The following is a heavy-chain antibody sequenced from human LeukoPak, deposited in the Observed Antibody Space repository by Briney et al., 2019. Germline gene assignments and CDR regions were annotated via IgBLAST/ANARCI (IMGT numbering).Heavy chain of an antibody. D-gene: IGHD5-12*01. Sequence: GGSLRLSCAASGFTFSSYWMSWVRQAPGKGLEWVANIKQDGSEKYYVDSVKGRFTISRDNAKNSLYLQMNSLRAEDTAVYYCARDPSPTRGYVYDSWGQGTLVTVSS. CDR1: GFTFSSYW. CDR2: IKQDGSEK. J-gene: IGHJ4*02. CDR3: ARDPSPTRGYVYDS. V-gene: IGHV3-7*01.